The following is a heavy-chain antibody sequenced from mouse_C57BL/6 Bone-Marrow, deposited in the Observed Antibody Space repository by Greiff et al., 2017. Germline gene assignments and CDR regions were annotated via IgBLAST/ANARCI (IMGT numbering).Heavy chain of an antibody. CDR2: IHPNSGST. CDR1: GYTFTSYW. V-gene: IGHV1-64*01. CDR3: ARYYAWYFDV. J-gene: IGHJ1*03. Sequence: VQLQQPGAELVKPGASVKLSCKASGYTFTSYWMHWVKQRPGQGLEWIGMIHPNSGSTNYNEKFKSKATLTVDKSASTAYMQLSSLTSEDSAVYYCARYYAWYFDVWCTGTTVTVSS. D-gene: IGHD1-1*01.